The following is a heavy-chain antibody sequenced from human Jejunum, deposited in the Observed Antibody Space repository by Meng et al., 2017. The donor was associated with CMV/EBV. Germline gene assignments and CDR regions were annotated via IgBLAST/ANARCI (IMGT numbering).Heavy chain of an antibody. CDR2: IYYSGSP. CDR3: ARYVVFNWFDP. Sequence: CTVSGGSFSRSGYYWAWIRQPPGKGLEWIGSIYYSGSPYYNPSLKSRVTISVDTSKNQFSLKLSSVTAADTAVYYCARYVVFNWFDPWGQGTLVTVSS. J-gene: IGHJ5*02. V-gene: IGHV4-39*01. D-gene: IGHD3-22*01. CDR1: GGSFSRSGYY.